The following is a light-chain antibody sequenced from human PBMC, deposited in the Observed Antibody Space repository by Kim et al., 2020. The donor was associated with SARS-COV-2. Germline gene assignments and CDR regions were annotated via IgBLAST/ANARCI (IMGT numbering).Light chain of an antibody. V-gene: IGKV1-5*03. Sequence: SASVGDRVTITCRASQSFSSWLAWYQQKPGKAPNLLIYQASNLETGVPSRFSGSGSGTEFTLTISSLQPDDFATYYCQQYNTYPYTFGQGTKLEI. J-gene: IGKJ2*01. CDR2: QAS. CDR3: QQYNTYPYT. CDR1: QSFSSW.